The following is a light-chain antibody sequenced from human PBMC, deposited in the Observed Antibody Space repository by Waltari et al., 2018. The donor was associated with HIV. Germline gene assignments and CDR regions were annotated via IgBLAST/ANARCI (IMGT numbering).Light chain of an antibody. CDR1: SPNIGRNT. J-gene: IGLJ2*01. V-gene: IGLV1-44*01. Sequence: QSVLTQPPSASGTPGQRVTISCSGSSPNIGRNTVNWYQQLPGTAPELLIYTNNQRPSWVPDRFPGSKAGTSASLAISGLHSDDEAHYYCGVWDDSLNGQVFGGGTKLTVL. CDR3: GVWDDSLNGQV. CDR2: TNN.